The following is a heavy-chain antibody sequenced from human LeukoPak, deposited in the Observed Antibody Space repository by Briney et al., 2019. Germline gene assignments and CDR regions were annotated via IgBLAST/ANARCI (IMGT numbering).Heavy chain of an antibody. V-gene: IGHV3-7*01. Sequence: GRSLRLSCAASGFTFSSYWMSWVRQAPGKGLEWVAHIKQDGSEKYYVDSVKGRLTISRDNAKNSLYLQMNSLRAEDTAVYYCARWAIFGGDGAYFYYGMDVWGQGTTVTVSS. CDR2: IKQDGSEK. CDR3: ARWAIFGGDGAYFYYGMDV. CDR1: GFTFSSYW. D-gene: IGHD3-3*01. J-gene: IGHJ6*02.